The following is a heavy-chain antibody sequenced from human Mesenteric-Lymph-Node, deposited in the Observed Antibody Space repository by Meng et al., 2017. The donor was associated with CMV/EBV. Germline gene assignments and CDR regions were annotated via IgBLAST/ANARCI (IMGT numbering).Heavy chain of an antibody. V-gene: IGHV4-39*01. CDR2: IYYSGST. CDR3: ARRGGYYGYYFDY. D-gene: IGHD3-3*01. J-gene: IGHJ4*02. Sequence: SETLSLTCTVSGGSISSSSYYWGWIRQPPGKGLEWIGSIYYSGSTYYNPSLKSRVTISVDTSKNQFSLKLSSVTAADTAVYYCARRGGYYGYYFDYWGQGTLVTVSS. CDR1: GGSISSSSYY.